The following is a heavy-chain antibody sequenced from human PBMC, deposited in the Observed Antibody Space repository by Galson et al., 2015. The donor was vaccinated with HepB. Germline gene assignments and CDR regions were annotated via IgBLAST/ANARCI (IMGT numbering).Heavy chain of an antibody. CDR1: GFTFSSYR. Sequence: SLRLSCAASGFTFSSYRMNWVRQAPGKGLEWVSNINRNSSNIYYVDSVKGRFTISRDNTKNSLYLQMNSLRAEDTAVYYCAREHSCGCAAAAYAFDIWGQGTMVTVSS. CDR2: INRNSSNI. J-gene: IGHJ3*02. CDR3: AREHSCGCAAAAYAFDI. D-gene: IGHD6-13*01. V-gene: IGHV3-48*01.